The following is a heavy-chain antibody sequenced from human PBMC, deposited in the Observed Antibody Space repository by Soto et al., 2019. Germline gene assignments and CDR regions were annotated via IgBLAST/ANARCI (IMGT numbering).Heavy chain of an antibody. CDR1: GGSISSYY. D-gene: IGHD3-3*01. CDR3: ARHLRVGRDYDFWSGYGVGSDY. J-gene: IGHJ4*02. Sequence: SETLSLTCTVSGGSISSYYWSWIRQPPGKGLEWIGYIYYSGSTNYNPSLKSRVTISVDTSKNQFSLKLSSVTAADTAVYYCARHLRVGRDYDFWSGYGVGSDYWGQGTLVTVSS. CDR2: IYYSGST. V-gene: IGHV4-59*08.